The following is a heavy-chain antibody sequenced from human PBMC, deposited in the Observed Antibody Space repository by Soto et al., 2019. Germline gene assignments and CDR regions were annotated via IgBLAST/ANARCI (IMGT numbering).Heavy chain of an antibody. Sequence: EVRLEESGGGLVQPGGSLRLSCVASGFTSGSTWRSWVRHTPGRGLEWVGNINQDGSARYYEDSVKGRFTISRDNAKNSLYLQKNSLRAEDTAVYFCARDSGYCRIPDCKGDAFDVWGQGTMVTVSS. CDR2: INQDGSAR. V-gene: IGHV3-7*05. J-gene: IGHJ3*01. CDR1: GFTSGSTW. CDR3: ARDSGYCRIPDCKGDAFDV. D-gene: IGHD2-2*03.